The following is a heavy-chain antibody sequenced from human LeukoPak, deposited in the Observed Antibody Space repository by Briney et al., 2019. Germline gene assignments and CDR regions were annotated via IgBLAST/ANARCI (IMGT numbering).Heavy chain of an antibody. Sequence: PGGSLRLSCAASGFTFSSYEMNWVRQAPGKGLERVSYISSSGSTIYYADSVKGRFTISRDNAKNSLYLQMNSLRAEDTAVYYCARAPYYFDSNWGQGTLVTVSS. V-gene: IGHV3-48*03. CDR3: ARAPYYFDSN. CDR2: ISSSGSTI. J-gene: IGHJ4*02. CDR1: GFTFSSYE.